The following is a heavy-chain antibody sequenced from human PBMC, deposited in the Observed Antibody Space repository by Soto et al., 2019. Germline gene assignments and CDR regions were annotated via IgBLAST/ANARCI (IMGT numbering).Heavy chain of an antibody. CDR2: IIPLIGTA. Sequence: QVQLVQSGAEVRKPGSSVTVSCKASGGTFSTYGITWVRQAPGQGLEWMGNIIPLIGTANYAQRFRGRVTIPADESTTKAYMELTSLRSEDTAVYYCARVVMTTVPASFYYGLDVWGQGTTVTVSS. J-gene: IGHJ6*02. CDR1: GGTFSTYG. V-gene: IGHV1-69*18. CDR3: ARVVMTTVPASFYYGLDV. D-gene: IGHD4-4*01.